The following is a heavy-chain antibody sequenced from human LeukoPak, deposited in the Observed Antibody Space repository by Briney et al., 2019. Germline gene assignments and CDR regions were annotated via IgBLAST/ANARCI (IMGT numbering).Heavy chain of an antibody. CDR1: GGSISSSSYY. CDR2: IYYSGST. Sequence: SETLSLTCTVSGGSISSSSYYWGWIRQPPGKRLEWIGSIYYSGSTYYNPSLKSRVTISVDTSKNQFSLKLSSVTAADTAVYYCARLGTGTNCFDYWGQGTLVTVSS. D-gene: IGHD1/OR15-1a*01. CDR3: ARLGTGTNCFDY. J-gene: IGHJ4*02. V-gene: IGHV4-39*01.